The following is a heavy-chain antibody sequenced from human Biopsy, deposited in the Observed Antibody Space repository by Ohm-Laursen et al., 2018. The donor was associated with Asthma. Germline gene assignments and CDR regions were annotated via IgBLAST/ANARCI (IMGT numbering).Heavy chain of an antibody. CDR1: GFSFSNFA. CDR3: ARTHERWTSIQDDALDI. D-gene: IGHD4-23*01. CDR2: ISYGGGNK. V-gene: IGHV3-30*03. Sequence: SLRLSCAASGFSFSNFAIHWVRQAPGKGLEWVAVISYGGGNKFYGDSVKGRFTLSRDNSRNTLYLQMNSLRVEDTAIYYCARTHERWTSIQDDALDIWGQGTMVIVSS. J-gene: IGHJ3*02.